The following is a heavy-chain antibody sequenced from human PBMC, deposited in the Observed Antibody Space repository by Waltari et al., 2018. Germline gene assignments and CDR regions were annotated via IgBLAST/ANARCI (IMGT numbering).Heavy chain of an antibody. V-gene: IGHV3-53*01. CDR1: GFPVSSDS. D-gene: IGHD3-10*01. CDR2: IYSGGSA. CDR3: ARGHRGSRPL. Sequence: EVRLVESGGDLVQPGGSLRLSCAASGFPVSSDSMNWLRQAPGKGLEWVSVIYSGGSANYTDSVKGRFIVSRDSSRNTLYLQMNGLRADDTAIYYCARGHRGSRPLWGQGTLVTVSS. J-gene: IGHJ4*02.